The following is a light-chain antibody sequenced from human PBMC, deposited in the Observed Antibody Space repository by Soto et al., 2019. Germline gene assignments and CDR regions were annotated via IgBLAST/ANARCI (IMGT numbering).Light chain of an antibody. J-gene: IGKJ2*01. Sequence: DIQTTKSPSALSASVGYSLTITSRASQNINSWLAWYQQKPGKAPKVLMYKASTLESGVPSRFGGSGSETEFTLTISGLQPEDFATYYCQQYKSFMYTFGQGSKVDIK. CDR1: QNINSW. CDR3: QQYKSFMYT. CDR2: KAS. V-gene: IGKV1-5*03.